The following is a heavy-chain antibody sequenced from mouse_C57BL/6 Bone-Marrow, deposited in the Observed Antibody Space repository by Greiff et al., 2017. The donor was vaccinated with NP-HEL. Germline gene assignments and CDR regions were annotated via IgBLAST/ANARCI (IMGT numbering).Heavy chain of an antibody. CDR3: ARLLRLEDY. Sequence: QVQLKESGPELVKPGASVKISCKASGYAFSSSWMNWVKQRPGKGLEWIGRIYPGDGDTNYNGKFKGKATLTADKSSSTAYMQLSSLTSEDSAVYFCARLLRLEDYWGQGTSVTVST. J-gene: IGHJ4*01. CDR2: IYPGDGDT. D-gene: IGHD1-2*01. V-gene: IGHV1-82*01. CDR1: GYAFSSSW.